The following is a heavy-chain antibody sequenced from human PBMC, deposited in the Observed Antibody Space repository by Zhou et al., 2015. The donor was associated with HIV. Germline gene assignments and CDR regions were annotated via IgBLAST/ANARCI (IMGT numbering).Heavy chain of an antibody. CDR1: GFIVSTNY. Sequence: EVQLVESGGGLIQPGGSLRLSCAASGFIVSTNYMTWVRQAPGKGLEWIAYISGSGDTYYADSVKGRFTISRDNAKNSLYLQMNSLRAEDTAVYYCAYPGTGTTGWGQGTLVTVSS. J-gene: IGHJ4*02. CDR2: ISGSGDT. D-gene: IGHD1-7*01. V-gene: IGHV3-53*01. CDR3: AYPGTGTTG.